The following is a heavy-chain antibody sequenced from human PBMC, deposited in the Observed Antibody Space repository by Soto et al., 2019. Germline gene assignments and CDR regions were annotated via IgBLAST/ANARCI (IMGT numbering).Heavy chain of an antibody. CDR3: ARQAGYCSSTSCFNWFDP. CDR1: GGSISSSSYY. D-gene: IGHD2-2*03. Sequence: QLQLQESGPGLVKPSETLSLTCTVSGGSISSSSYYWGWIRQPPGKGLEGIGSIYYSGSTYYNPSLKSRVTISVDTSKNQFSLKLSSVTAADTAVYYCARQAGYCSSTSCFNWFDPWGQGTLVTVSS. V-gene: IGHV4-39*01. J-gene: IGHJ5*02. CDR2: IYYSGST.